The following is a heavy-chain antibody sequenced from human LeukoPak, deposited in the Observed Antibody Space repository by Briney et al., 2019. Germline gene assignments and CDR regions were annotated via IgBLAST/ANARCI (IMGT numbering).Heavy chain of an antibody. J-gene: IGHJ5*02. D-gene: IGHD6-19*01. Sequence: GASVKVSCKASGYSFTSYDINWVRQATGQGLEWMGWMNPDSGNTGYAQKFQGRVTITRKTSINTAYMELSSLRSEDTAVYYCARGSQWLAGDNWFDPWGQGTLVTVSS. V-gene: IGHV1-8*03. CDR3: ARGSQWLAGDNWFDP. CDR2: MNPDSGNT. CDR1: GYSFTSYD.